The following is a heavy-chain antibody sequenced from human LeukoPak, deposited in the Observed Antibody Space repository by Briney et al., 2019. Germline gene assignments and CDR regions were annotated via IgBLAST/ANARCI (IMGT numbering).Heavy chain of an antibody. CDR3: ARSSSGYLLFDY. CDR1: GGSISSGRYY. J-gene: IGHJ4*02. D-gene: IGHD3-22*01. CDR2: ISTSGST. V-gene: IGHV4-61*02. Sequence: SSETLSLTCTVSGGSISSGRYYWSWIRQPAGKRLEWIGRISTSGSTNSNPSLKSRVTMSLDTSKNQFSLNLSSVTATDTAVYYCARSSSGYLLFDYWGQGTLVTVSS.